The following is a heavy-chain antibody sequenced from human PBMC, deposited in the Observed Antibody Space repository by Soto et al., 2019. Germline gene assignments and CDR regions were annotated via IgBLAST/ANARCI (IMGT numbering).Heavy chain of an antibody. D-gene: IGHD6-6*01. CDR3: ARHRSSSSNYYYYYGMDV. V-gene: IGHV5-51*01. J-gene: IGHJ6*02. Sequence: LGESLKISCKGSGYSFTSYWIGWVRQMPGKGLEWMGIIYPGDSDTRYSPSFQGQVTISADKSISTAYLQWSSLKASDTAMYYCARHRSSSSNYYYYYGMDVWGQGTPVTVSS. CDR1: GYSFTSYW. CDR2: IYPGDSDT.